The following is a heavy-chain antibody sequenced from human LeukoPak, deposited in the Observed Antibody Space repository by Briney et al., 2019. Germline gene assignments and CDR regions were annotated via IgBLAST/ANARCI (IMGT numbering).Heavy chain of an antibody. CDR3: AKVVSSGSYYYFDF. V-gene: IGHV3-23*01. Sequence: GGSLRLSCAASGFTFSSYAMSWVRQAPGKGLEWVSAIRNSGSDTYYPDSVRGRFTISRDNSKNTLSLQMNSLRAEDTGIYYCAKVVSSGSYYYFDFWGQGTLVTVSS. J-gene: IGHJ4*02. CDR2: IRNSGSDT. D-gene: IGHD1-26*01. CDR1: GFTFSSYA.